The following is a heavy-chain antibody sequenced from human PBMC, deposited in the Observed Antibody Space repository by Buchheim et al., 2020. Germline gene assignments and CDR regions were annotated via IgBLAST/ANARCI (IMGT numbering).Heavy chain of an antibody. Sequence: QVQLQESGPGLVKPSQTLSLTCTVSGGSISSYYWSWIRQPPGKGLEWIGYIYYSGSTNYNPSLKSRVTISVDTSKNQFSLKLSSVTAADTAVYYCARLTLWYYFDYWGQGTL. J-gene: IGHJ4*02. CDR1: GGSISSYY. D-gene: IGHD2-21*01. CDR3: ARLTLWYYFDY. CDR2: IYYSGST. V-gene: IGHV4-59*08.